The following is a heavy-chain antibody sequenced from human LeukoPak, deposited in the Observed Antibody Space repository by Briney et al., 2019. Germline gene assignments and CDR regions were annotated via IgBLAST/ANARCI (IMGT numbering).Heavy chain of an antibody. D-gene: IGHD6-13*01. CDR3: ARSSSSWHHAFDI. J-gene: IGHJ3*02. CDR2: IYYSGST. CDR1: GGSISTGGYY. Sequence: SQTLSLTCTVSGGSISTGGYYGSWIRQHPGKGLEWIGYIYYSGSTYYNPSLKSRVTISVDTSKNQFSLKLSSVTAADTAVYYCARSSSSWHHAFDIWGQGTMVTVSS. V-gene: IGHV4-31*03.